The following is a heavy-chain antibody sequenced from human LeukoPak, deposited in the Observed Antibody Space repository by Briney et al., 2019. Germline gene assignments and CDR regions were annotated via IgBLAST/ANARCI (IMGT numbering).Heavy chain of an antibody. D-gene: IGHD3-22*01. J-gene: IGHJ3*02. Sequence: SSETLSLTCTVSGGSISSSSYYWGWIRQPPGKGLEWIGEIYHSGSTNYNPSLKSRVTISVDKSKNQFSLKLSSVTAADTAVYYCAREVYDSSGDAFDIWGQGIMVTVSS. V-gene: IGHV4-39*07. CDR2: IYHSGST. CDR1: GGSISSSSYY. CDR3: AREVYDSSGDAFDI.